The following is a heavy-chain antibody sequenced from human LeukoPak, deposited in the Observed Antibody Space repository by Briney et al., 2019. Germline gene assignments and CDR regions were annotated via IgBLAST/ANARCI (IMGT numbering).Heavy chain of an antibody. Sequence: SVKVSCKASGGTFSRFTISWVRQAPGQGFEWMGGITPIFGIANFAQKFQGRVSITADESTSTAFMELSSLRSEDTAVYYCAREWGLESSGYYYAYWGQGTLVTVSS. CDR1: GGTFSRFT. V-gene: IGHV1-69*13. CDR3: AREWGLESSGYYYAY. J-gene: IGHJ4*02. CDR2: ITPIFGIA. D-gene: IGHD3-22*01.